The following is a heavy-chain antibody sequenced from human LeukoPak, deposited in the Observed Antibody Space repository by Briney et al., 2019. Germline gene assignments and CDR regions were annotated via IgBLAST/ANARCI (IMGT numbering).Heavy chain of an antibody. J-gene: IGHJ5*02. CDR1: GYTFTGYY. Sequence: GASVKVSCKASGYTFTGYYMHWVRQAPGQGLEWMGWINPNSGGTNYAQKFQGWVTMTRDTSISTAYMELSRLRSDDTAVYYCASSYDSSTYFLDPWGQGTLVTVSS. CDR2: INPNSGGT. CDR3: ASSYDSSTYFLDP. D-gene: IGHD3-22*01. V-gene: IGHV1-2*04.